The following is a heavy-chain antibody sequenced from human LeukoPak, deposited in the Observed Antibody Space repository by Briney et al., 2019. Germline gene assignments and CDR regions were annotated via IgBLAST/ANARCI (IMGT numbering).Heavy chain of an antibody. CDR1: GFTFSSYG. CDR2: ISGSGTNT. V-gene: IGHV3-23*01. CDR3: ARVPPRPTMVRGVIPPFDP. D-gene: IGHD3-10*01. J-gene: IGHJ5*02. Sequence: GGTLRLSCAASGFTFSSYGMSWVRQAPGKGLEWVSAISGSGTNTYYADSVKGRFTISRDNSKNTLYLQLNSLRAEDTAVYYCARVPPRPTMVRGVIPPFDPWGQGTLVTVSS.